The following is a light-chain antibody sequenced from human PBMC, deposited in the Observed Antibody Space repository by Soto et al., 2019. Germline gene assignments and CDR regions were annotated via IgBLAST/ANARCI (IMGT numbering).Light chain of an antibody. CDR3: QQRRSWPPTIT. J-gene: IGKJ5*01. CDR1: QSVGSN. V-gene: IGKV3-11*01. Sequence: EMVMTQSPATLYVSPGESATLSCRASQSVGSNLAWYQQRPGQAPRLLIYDASYRATAIPPRFSGSGSGTDFTLTISSLEPEDFAVYYCQQRRSWPPTITFGQGTRLEIK. CDR2: DAS.